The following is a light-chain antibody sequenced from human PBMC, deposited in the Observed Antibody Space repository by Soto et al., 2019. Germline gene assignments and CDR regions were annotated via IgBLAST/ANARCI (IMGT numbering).Light chain of an antibody. J-gene: IGKJ4*01. CDR2: RTS. CDR1: HYVYSN. Sequence: DIVMRQSPATLSVSPGERATLSCTASHYVYSNVAWFQQRPGQAPRLLMFRTSSRATGFPARFSGSGSGTEFNLTISSLQSEDFGVYYCQQYNNWPRATFGGGTKVDI. CDR3: QQYNNWPRAT. V-gene: IGKV3-15*01.